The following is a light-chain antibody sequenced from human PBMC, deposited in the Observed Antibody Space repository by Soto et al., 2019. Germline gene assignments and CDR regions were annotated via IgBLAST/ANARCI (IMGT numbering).Light chain of an antibody. CDR3: CSYAGSYTYV. CDR2: DVS. Sequence: QSVLTQPRSVSGAPGQSVTVSCTGTSSVVGGYNYVSWYQQHPGKAPKLMIYDVSKRPSGVPDRFSGSKSGNTASLPISGLPAEDEADYYCCSYAGSYTYVFGTGTKVTVL. V-gene: IGLV2-11*01. CDR1: SSVVGGYNY. J-gene: IGLJ1*01.